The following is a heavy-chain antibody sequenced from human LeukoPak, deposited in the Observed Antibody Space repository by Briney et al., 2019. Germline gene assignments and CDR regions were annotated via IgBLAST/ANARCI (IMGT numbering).Heavy chain of an antibody. J-gene: IGHJ4*02. CDR2: IYPGDSDT. CDR1: GYTFSSYW. V-gene: IGHV5-51*01. CDR3: ARQNDFRLDY. Sequence: GESLKISCKGSGYTFSSYWIGWVRQMPGKGLEWMGIIYPGDSDTRYSPSMQGQVTISVDTSIGTAYLQWSSLKASDTAIYYCARQNDFRLDYWGQGTLVTVSS. D-gene: IGHD3-3*01.